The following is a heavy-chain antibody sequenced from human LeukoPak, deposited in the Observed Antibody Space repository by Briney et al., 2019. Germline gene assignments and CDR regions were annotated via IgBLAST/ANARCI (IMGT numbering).Heavy chain of an antibody. Sequence: PSETLSLTCTVSGGSISNYYWGWIRQPPGKGLEWIGYIYYSGTTNYNPSLKSRVTMSVDTSKNQFSLKLSSVTAADTAVYYCARDQIGSSGYGMDVWGQGTTVTVSS. CDR2: IYYSGTT. D-gene: IGHD3-10*01. CDR3: ARDQIGSSGYGMDV. CDR1: GGSISNYY. J-gene: IGHJ6*02. V-gene: IGHV4-59*01.